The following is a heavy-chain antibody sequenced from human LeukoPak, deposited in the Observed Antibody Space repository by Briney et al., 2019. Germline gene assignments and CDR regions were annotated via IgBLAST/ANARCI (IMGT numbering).Heavy chain of an antibody. D-gene: IGHD5-18*01. Sequence: SETLSLTCTVSGGSISSYYWSWIRQPPGKGLEWIGYIYYSGSSNYNPSLKSRVTISVDTSKKQFSLKLTSVTAADTAVYYCARHAVRGYSYLDYWGQGTLVTVSS. J-gene: IGHJ4*02. CDR1: GGSISSYY. CDR2: IYYSGSS. V-gene: IGHV4-59*08. CDR3: ARHAVRGYSYLDY.